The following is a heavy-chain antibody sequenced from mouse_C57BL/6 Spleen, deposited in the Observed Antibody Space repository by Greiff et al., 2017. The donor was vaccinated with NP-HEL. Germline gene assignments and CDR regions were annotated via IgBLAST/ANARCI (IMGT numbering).Heavy chain of an antibody. Sequence: EVKLMESGGGLVQPGGSLKLSCAASGFTFSDYYMYWVRQTPEKRLEWVAYISNGGGSTYYPDTVKGRFTISRDNAKNTLYLQMSRLKSEDTAMYYCARLGYDYDGYFDYWGQGTTLTVSS. V-gene: IGHV5-12*01. D-gene: IGHD2-4*01. CDR2: ISNGGGST. J-gene: IGHJ2*01. CDR1: GFTFSDYY. CDR3: ARLGYDYDGYFDY.